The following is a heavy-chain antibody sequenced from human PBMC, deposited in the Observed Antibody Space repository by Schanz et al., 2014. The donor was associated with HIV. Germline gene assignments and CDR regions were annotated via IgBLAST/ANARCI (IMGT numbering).Heavy chain of an antibody. V-gene: IGHV3-21*06. CDR2: ISSGGDYI. J-gene: IGHJ4*02. Sequence: VQLVESGGGVVQPGRSLRLSCAASGFTFSDYGMNWVRQAPGKGLEWVSSISSGGDYIYHADSVRGRFTISRDNAKNSLYPQMDSLRGEDTAVYYCARGGKMVTFGGVVAPFDYWGQGSLVTVSS. CDR3: ARGGKMVTFGGVVAPFDY. CDR1: GFTFSDYG. D-gene: IGHD3-16*02.